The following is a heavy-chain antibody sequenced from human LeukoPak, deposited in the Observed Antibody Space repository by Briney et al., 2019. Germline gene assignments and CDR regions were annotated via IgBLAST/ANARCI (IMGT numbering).Heavy chain of an antibody. CDR2: ITRSGDTI. J-gene: IGHJ4*02. CDR1: GFTFSSNY. Sequence: GGSLRLSCAASGFTFSSNYMNWVRQAPGKGLEWVSYITRSGDTIYYADSVKGRFTISRDNAKNSLYLQMNSLRAEDTAVYYCARDQPSSWYYFDYWGQGTLVTVSS. V-gene: IGHV3-48*03. CDR3: ARDQPSSWYYFDY. D-gene: IGHD6-13*01.